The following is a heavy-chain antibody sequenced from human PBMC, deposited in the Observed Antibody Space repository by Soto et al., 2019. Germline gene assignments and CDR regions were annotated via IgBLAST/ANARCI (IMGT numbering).Heavy chain of an antibody. CDR2: IYPGDSDT. D-gene: IGHD3-3*01. CDR3: AKLARTILATLTLYPSGYFDH. J-gene: IGHJ4*02. Sequence: PAESLTISCKVYGYSFTSNWIGWVRQMPGKGLECMGVIYPGDSDTIYSPSFQGQVTISADTSINTAYLQWSSLKASDTAIYYCAKLARTILATLTLYPSGYFDHWGQGTMVTVSS. CDR1: GYSFTSNW. V-gene: IGHV5-51*01.